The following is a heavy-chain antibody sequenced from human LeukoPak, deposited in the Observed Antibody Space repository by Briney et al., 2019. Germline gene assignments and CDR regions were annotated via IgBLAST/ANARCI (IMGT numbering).Heavy chain of an antibody. D-gene: IGHD1-14*01. V-gene: IGHV4-59*01. CDR2: IYYSGST. J-gene: IGHJ5*02. CDR1: GGSISSYY. CDR3: ARGPTGWFDP. Sequence: PSETLSLTCTVSGGSISSYYWSWIRQPPGKGLEWIAYIYYSGSTNYNPSLKSRVTISVDTSKNQFSLKLSSVTAADTAVYYCARGPTGWFDPWGQGTLVTVSS.